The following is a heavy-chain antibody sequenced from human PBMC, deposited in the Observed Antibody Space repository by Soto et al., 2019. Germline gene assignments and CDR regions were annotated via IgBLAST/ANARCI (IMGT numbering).Heavy chain of an antibody. Sequence: GGSLRLSCAASGFTFSSYSMNWVRQAPGKGLEWVSSISSSSSYIYYTDSVKGRLTISRDNAKNSLYLQMNSLRAGDTAVYYCARDLTSRIAAAGSRYYYGMGVWGQGTPVTVSS. V-gene: IGHV3-21*01. CDR2: ISSSSSYI. CDR1: GFTFSSYS. D-gene: IGHD6-13*01. J-gene: IGHJ6*02. CDR3: ARDLTSRIAAAGSRYYYGMGV.